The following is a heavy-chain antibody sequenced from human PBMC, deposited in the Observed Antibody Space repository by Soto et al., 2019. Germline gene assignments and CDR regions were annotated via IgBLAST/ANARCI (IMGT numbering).Heavy chain of an antibody. CDR1: GLTFNNYA. J-gene: IGHJ4*02. V-gene: IGHV3-23*01. CDR2: ISGTGGST. Sequence: GGSLILSCAASGLTFNNYAMNWVRQAPGKGLEWVATISGTGGSTYYADSVKGRFTISRDNSKNTLYLQMNSLRVEDTAVYYCAKDRLGGNFDYWGQGTQVTVSS. CDR3: AKDRLGGNFDY.